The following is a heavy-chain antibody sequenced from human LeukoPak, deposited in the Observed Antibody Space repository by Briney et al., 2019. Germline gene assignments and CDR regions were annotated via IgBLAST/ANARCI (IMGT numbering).Heavy chain of an antibody. V-gene: IGHV3-21*04. D-gene: IGHD2-8*02. CDR1: GFTFSSYS. CDR3: ARVVYCTGGICQIFAFDT. Sequence: GGSLRLSCAASGFTFSSYSMNWVRQAPGKGLEWVSSISSSSSYIYYADSVKGRFIISRDNTKNSLYLQMNSLRAEDTAVYYCARVVYCTGGICQIFAFDTWGQGTMVTVSS. J-gene: IGHJ3*02. CDR2: ISSSSSYI.